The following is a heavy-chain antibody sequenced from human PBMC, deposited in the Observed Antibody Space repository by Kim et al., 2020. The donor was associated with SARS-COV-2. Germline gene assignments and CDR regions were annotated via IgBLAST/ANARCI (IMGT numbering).Heavy chain of an antibody. D-gene: IGHD2-21*02. Sequence: GESLKISCKASGYIFANYWIGWVRPMPEKVLEWMGIIYPGGSDIRYSPSFQGQVTMSVDKSISTAYLQWSSLKASDTAIYYCARLYGDFDRWGQGTLVTVSS. CDR1: GYIFANYW. CDR2: IYPGGSDI. CDR3: ARLYGDFDR. V-gene: IGHV5-51*01. J-gene: IGHJ4*02.